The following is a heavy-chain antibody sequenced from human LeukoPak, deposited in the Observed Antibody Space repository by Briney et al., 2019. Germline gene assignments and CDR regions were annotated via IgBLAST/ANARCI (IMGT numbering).Heavy chain of an antibody. D-gene: IGHD3-3*01. CDR2: IYYSGST. V-gene: IGHV4-59*01. CDR3: ARYTLWSGYPRWFDP. CDR1: GGSISSYY. Sequence: SETLSLTCTVSGGSISSYYWSWIRQPPGKGLEWIGYIYYSGSTNYNPSLKSRVTISVDTSKNQFSLKLSSVTAADTAVYYCARYTLWSGYPRWFDPWGQGTLVTVSS. J-gene: IGHJ5*02.